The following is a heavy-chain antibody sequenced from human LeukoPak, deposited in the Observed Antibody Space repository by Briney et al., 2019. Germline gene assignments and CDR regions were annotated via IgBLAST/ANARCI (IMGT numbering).Heavy chain of an antibody. D-gene: IGHD6-19*01. J-gene: IGHJ4*02. CDR1: GGSISSSNW. CDR3: ASSGPLYSSGWSGCHY. CDR2: IYHSGST. V-gene: IGHV4-4*02. Sequence: MSSETLSLTCAVSGGSISSSNWWSWVRQPPGKGLEWIGEIYHSGSTNYNPSLKSRVTISVDKSKNQFSLKLSSVTAADTAVYYCASSGPLYSSGWSGCHYWGQGTLVTVSS.